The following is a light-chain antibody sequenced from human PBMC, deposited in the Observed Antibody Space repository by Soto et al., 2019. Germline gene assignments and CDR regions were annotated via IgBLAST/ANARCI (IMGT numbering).Light chain of an antibody. CDR2: GAS. J-gene: IGKJ2*01. V-gene: IGKV3-20*01. CDR1: QSVVSSY. CDR3: QQYGSSPPYT. Sequence: EIVLTQSPGTLSLSPGERATLSCRASQSVVSSYLAWYQQKPGQAPRLLLYGASSRATGIPDRFSGSGSGADFTLTISRLEPEDCAVYYCQQYGSSPPYTFGQGTKLEIK.